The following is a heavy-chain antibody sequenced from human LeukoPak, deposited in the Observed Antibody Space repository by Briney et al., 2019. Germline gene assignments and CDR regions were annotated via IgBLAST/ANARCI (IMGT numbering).Heavy chain of an antibody. J-gene: IGHJ3*01. CDR2: INPNSGGT. Sequence: EASVKVSCKASGYTFTGYYMHWVRQAPGQGLEWMGWINPNSGGTNYAQKFQGRVTMTRDTSITTAYMELSRLRSDDTAVYYCAKVMALHRGSPPMYTFNVWGQGTMVTVSS. D-gene: IGHD3-10*01. CDR3: AKVMALHRGSPPMYTFNV. CDR1: GYTFTGYY. V-gene: IGHV1-2*02.